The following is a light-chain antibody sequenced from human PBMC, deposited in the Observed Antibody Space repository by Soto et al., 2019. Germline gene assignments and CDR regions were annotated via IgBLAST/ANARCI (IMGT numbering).Light chain of an antibody. J-gene: IGKJ1*01. CDR1: QSISSW. V-gene: IGKV1-5*01. CDR2: AAS. CDR3: QQYNSYSPWT. Sequence: DIQMTQSPSTLSASVGDRVTITCRASQSISSWLAWYQQKPGKAPKLLIYAASTLQSGVPSRFSGSGSGTDFTLTISSLQPDDFATYYCQQYNSYSPWTFGQGTKVDIK.